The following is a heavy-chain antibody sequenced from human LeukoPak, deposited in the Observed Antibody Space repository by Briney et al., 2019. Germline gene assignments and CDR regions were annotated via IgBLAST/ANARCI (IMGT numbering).Heavy chain of an antibody. J-gene: IGHJ4*02. V-gene: IGHV4-30-2*01. CDR2: IYHSGST. D-gene: IGHD2-2*01. CDR3: ARAYRYCSSTSCYYFDY. Sequence: SQTLSLTCTVSGGSISSGGYYWSWIRQPPGKGLEWIGYIYHSGSTYYNPSLKSRVTISVDRSKNQFSLKLSSVTAADTAVYYCARAYRYCSSTSCYYFDYWGQGTLVTVSS. CDR1: GGSISSGGYY.